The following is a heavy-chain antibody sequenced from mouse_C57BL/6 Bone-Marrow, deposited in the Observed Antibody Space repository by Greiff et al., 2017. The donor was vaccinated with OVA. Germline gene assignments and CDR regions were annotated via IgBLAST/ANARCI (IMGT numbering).Heavy chain of an antibody. V-gene: IGHV14-4*01. J-gene: IGHJ3*01. Sequence: VQLQQSGAELVRPGALVKLSCTASGFNIKDDYMHWVKQRPEQGLEWIGWIDPENGDTEYASKFQGTATIPADTSSTTAYLQLRSLTSEDTAVYYCTTAYWGQGTLVTVSA. CDR2: IDPENGDT. CDR1: GFNIKDDY. CDR3: TTAY.